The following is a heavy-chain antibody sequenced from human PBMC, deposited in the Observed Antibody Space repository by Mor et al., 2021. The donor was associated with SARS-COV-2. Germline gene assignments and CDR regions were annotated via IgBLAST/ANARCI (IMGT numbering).Heavy chain of an antibody. Sequence: DYAAPVKGRFTISRDDSKNTLYLQMNSLKTEDTAVYYCTTPFMITFGGVSYWGQGTLVTVSS. D-gene: IGHD3-16*01. CDR3: TTPFMITFGGVSY. V-gene: IGHV3-15*01. J-gene: IGHJ4*02.